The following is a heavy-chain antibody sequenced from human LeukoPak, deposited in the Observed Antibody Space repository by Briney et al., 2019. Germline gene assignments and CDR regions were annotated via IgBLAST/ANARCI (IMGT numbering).Heavy chain of an antibody. V-gene: IGHV3-74*01. Sequence: GGSLRLSCAASGFTFSSYWMHWVRQAPGKGLVWVSRINSDGSSTSYADSVKGRFTISRDNAKNTLYLQMNSLRAEDTAVYYCARELAFGIRRPLNDYWGQGTLVTVSS. CDR3: ARELAFGIRRPLNDY. CDR1: GFTFSSYW. D-gene: IGHD3-3*02. J-gene: IGHJ4*02. CDR2: INSDGSST.